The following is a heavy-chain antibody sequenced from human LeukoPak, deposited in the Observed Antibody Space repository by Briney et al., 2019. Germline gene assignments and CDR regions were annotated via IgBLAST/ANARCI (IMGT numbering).Heavy chain of an antibody. CDR3: ASARWDY. V-gene: IGHV4-4*02. Sequence: PSGTPSLTCTVSGDSIITNHWWSWVRQPPGKGLEWIGEIYHLGNTNYNPSLKSRVTISRDTSNNQFSLRLSSVTVADTAVYYCASARWDYWGRGALVTVSS. CDR1: GDSIITNHW. J-gene: IGHJ4*02. CDR2: IYHLGNT.